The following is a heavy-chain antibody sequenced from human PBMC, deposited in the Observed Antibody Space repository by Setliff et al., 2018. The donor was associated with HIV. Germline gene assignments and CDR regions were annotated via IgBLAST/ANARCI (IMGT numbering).Heavy chain of an antibody. Sequence: PSETLSLTCTVSGGSISSYYWSWIRQPPGKGLEWIGYIYTSGSTNYNPSLKSRVTISVDTSKNQFSLKLSSVTAADTAVYYCARKGSIAARRYDYWGQGTLVTVSS. J-gene: IGHJ4*02. CDR3: ARKGSIAARRYDY. D-gene: IGHD6-6*01. CDR1: GGSISSYY. CDR2: IYTSGST. V-gene: IGHV4-4*08.